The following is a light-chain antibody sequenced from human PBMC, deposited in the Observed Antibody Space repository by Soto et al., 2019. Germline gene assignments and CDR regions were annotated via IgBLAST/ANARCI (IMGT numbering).Light chain of an antibody. CDR2: DAS. CDR1: QSISSW. V-gene: IGKV1-5*01. J-gene: IGKJ1*01. CDR3: QQYNSYSWT. Sequence: DIQMTQSPSTLSASVGDRVTITCRASQSISSWLDWYQQKPGKAPKLLIYDASSLESGVPSRFSGSGSGTEFTLTISSLQTDDLATDYCQQYNSYSWTFGQGTKVEIK.